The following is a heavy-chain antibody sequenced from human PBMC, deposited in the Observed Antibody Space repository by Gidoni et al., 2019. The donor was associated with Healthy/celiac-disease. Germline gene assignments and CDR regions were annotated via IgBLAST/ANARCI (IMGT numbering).Heavy chain of an antibody. Sequence: EVQLFESGGGLVQPVGSLRLSCASSCFTFSSYAMSWVLQAPGKGLEWGSAISGRGGSTYYADSVKGRFTISRDNSKNTLYLQMNSLRAEDTAVYYCAKVLQTISGVDYWGQGTLVTVSS. D-gene: IGHD4-4*01. J-gene: IGHJ4*02. V-gene: IGHV3-23*01. CDR2: ISGRGGST. CDR3: AKVLQTISGVDY. CDR1: CFTFSSYA.